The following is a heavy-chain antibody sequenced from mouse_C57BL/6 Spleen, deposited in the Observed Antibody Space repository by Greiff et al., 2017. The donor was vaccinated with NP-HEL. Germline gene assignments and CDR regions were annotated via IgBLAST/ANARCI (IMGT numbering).Heavy chain of an antibody. Sequence: QVQLKQPGAELVKPGASVKLSCKASGYTFTSYWMHWVKQRPGQGLEWIGMIHPNSGSTNYNEKFKSKATLTVDKSSSTAYMQLSSLTSEDSAVYYCARRGYSNWYFDYWGQGTTLTVSS. J-gene: IGHJ2*01. D-gene: IGHD2-5*01. CDR1: GYTFTSYW. V-gene: IGHV1-64*01. CDR2: IHPNSGST. CDR3: ARRGYSNWYFDY.